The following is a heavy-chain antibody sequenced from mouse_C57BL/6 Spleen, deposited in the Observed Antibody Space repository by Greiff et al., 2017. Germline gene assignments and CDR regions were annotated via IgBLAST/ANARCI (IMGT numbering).Heavy chain of an antibody. CDR2: INPNNGGT. D-gene: IGHD2-4*01. Sequence: VQLQQSGPELVKPGASVKISCTASGYTFTDYYMNWVKQTHGKSLEWIGDINPNNGGTSYNQKFKGKATLTVDKSSSTAYMELRSLTSEDSAVYYCARTDYDWYFDVWGTGTTVTVSS. V-gene: IGHV1-26*01. CDR1: GYTFTDYY. J-gene: IGHJ1*03. CDR3: ARTDYDWYFDV.